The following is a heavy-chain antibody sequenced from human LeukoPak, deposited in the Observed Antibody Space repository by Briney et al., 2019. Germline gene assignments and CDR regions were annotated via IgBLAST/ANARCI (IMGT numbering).Heavy chain of an antibody. CDR1: GFTFDDYA. Sequence: GGSLRLSCAASGFTFDDYAMHWVRQAPGKGLEWVSGITWNSGSIGYADSVKGRFTISRDNAKNALYLQMSSLRAEDTALYYCVKDSGWFHFDSWGQGTLVTVSS. CDR2: ITWNSGSI. J-gene: IGHJ4*02. D-gene: IGHD6-19*01. CDR3: VKDSGWFHFDS. V-gene: IGHV3-9*01.